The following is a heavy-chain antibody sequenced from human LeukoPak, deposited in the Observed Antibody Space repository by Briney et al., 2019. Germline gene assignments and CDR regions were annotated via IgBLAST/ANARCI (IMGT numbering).Heavy chain of an antibody. CDR3: ASSGSYRFDY. CDR2: INASGTAM. Sequence: GGSLRLSCAASGFTFSSYSMNRVRQAPGKGLEWVSHINASGTAMFYADSVKGRFTISRDNAKNSLYLQMNSLRDEDTAVYYCASSGSYRFDYWGQGTLVTVSS. V-gene: IGHV3-48*02. J-gene: IGHJ4*02. CDR1: GFTFSSYS. D-gene: IGHD1-26*01.